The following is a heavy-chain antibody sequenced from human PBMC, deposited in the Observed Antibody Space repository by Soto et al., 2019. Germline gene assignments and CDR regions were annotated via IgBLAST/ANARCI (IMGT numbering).Heavy chain of an antibody. J-gene: IGHJ6*03. D-gene: IGHD3-10*01. V-gene: IGHV4-34*01. CDR1: GGSFSGYQ. Sequence: QVQLQQWGAGLLKPSETLSLTCAVYGGSFSGYQWTWIRQIPGKGLEWIGEINDSGNINYNPSLKGSVPLFVGPPKEEILPGPGLWARAGAALFFRARSFIPWVGGVTPRGGYYYYMDVWGKGTTVTVSS. CDR2: INDSGNI. CDR3: ARSFIPWVGGVTPRGGYYYYMDV.